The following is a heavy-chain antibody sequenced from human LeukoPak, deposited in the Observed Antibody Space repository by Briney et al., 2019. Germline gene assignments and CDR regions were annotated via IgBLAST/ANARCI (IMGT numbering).Heavy chain of an antibody. Sequence: SETLSLTCAVYGGSFSGYYWSWIRQPPGKGLEWIGEINHSGSTNYNPSLKSRVTISVDTSKNQFSLKLSSVTAADTAVYYCARANGRYNYYGMDVWGQGTTVTVSS. J-gene: IGHJ6*02. CDR3: ARANGRYNYYGMDV. CDR2: INHSGST. V-gene: IGHV4-34*01. CDR1: GGSFSGYY. D-gene: IGHD2-8*01.